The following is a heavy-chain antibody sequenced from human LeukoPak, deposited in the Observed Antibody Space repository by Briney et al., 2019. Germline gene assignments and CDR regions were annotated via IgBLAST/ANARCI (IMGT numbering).Heavy chain of an antibody. CDR1: GFTFSSYA. Sequence: GSLRLSCAAPGFTFSSYAMSWVRQAPGKGLEWVSAISGSGGSTYYADSVKGRFTISRDNSKNTLYLQMNSLRAEDTAVYYCAKDLGTYYYDSSGFEATYWGQGTLVTVSS. J-gene: IGHJ4*02. CDR2: ISGSGGST. V-gene: IGHV3-23*01. D-gene: IGHD3-22*01. CDR3: AKDLGTYYYDSSGFEATY.